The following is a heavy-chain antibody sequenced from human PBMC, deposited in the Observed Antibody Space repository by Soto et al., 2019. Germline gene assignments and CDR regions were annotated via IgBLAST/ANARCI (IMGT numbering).Heavy chain of an antibody. CDR1: CGSVISGSYY. D-gene: IGHD5-12*01. Sequence: SETLSLTCTFSCGSVISGSYYWSWIRQPPGKGLEWIGYIYYSGSTNYNPSLKSRVTISVDTSKNQFSLKLSSVTAADTAVYYCARDGSGDGYNLYYFDYWGQGTLVTVSS. CDR2: IYYSGST. V-gene: IGHV4-61*01. J-gene: IGHJ4*02. CDR3: ARDGSGDGYNLYYFDY.